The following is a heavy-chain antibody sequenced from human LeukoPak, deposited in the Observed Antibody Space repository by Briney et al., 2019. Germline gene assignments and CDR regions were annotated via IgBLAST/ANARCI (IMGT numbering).Heavy chain of an antibody. CDR1: GFTFSTYW. Sequence: GGSLRLSCATSGFTFSTYWMHWVRQVPGKGLVWVARIKGDGSSTRHADSMKGRFTISRDNAKNTLYLQMNSLRDEDTAVYYCAKDHSNWNLAGFDYWGQGTLVTVSS. CDR2: IKGDGSST. V-gene: IGHV3-74*01. J-gene: IGHJ4*02. D-gene: IGHD1-20*01. CDR3: AKDHSNWNLAGFDY.